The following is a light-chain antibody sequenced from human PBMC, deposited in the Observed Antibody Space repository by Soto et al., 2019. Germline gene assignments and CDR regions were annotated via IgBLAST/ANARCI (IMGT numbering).Light chain of an antibody. Sequence: QSVLTQPASVSGSPGQSITISCAGASSDVGGYNSVSWYQHHPGKAPKLMIYEVSNRPSGVSNRFSGSKSGNTASLTISGLQAEDEADYYCSSYTSSSPVLFGGGTKVTVL. CDR3: SSYTSSSPVL. J-gene: IGLJ2*01. CDR1: SSDVGGYNS. CDR2: EVS. V-gene: IGLV2-14*01.